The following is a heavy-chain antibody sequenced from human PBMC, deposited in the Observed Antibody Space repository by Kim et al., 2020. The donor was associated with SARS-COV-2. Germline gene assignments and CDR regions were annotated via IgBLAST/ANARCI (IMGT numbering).Heavy chain of an antibody. CDR2: IHYNGST. Sequence: SETLSLTCTVSGGSISIYYWSWLRQPPGKGLEWIGFIHYNGSTAYYPSLKGRVSILVDTTKNQISLTLTLVTTADTAAYYCAREYSSFEFWGPGSLVTVS. CDR3: AREYSSFEF. D-gene: IGHD4-4*01. V-gene: IGHV4-59*01. J-gene: IGHJ4*02. CDR1: GGSISIYY.